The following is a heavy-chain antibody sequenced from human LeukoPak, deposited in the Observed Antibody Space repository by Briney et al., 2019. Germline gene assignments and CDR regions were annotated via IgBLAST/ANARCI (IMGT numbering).Heavy chain of an antibody. J-gene: IGHJ4*02. CDR3: ARVVVYFDY. V-gene: IGHV3-7*04. D-gene: IGHD6-6*01. CDR1: GFTFSNDW. Sequence: GGSLGLSCAASGFTFSNDWMSWVRQAPGKGLEWVAHIKEDGSEKSYVDSVKGRFTISRDNAKNSLYLQMNSLRAEDTAVYYCARVVVYFDYWGQGTLVTVSS. CDR2: IKEDGSEK.